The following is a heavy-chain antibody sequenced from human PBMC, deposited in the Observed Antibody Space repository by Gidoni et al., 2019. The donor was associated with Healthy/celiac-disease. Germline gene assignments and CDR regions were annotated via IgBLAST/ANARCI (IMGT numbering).Heavy chain of an antibody. J-gene: IGHJ3*02. D-gene: IGHD6-13*01. CDR1: GFTVSSNY. CDR3: ARTLARYSSSWSFTFDI. Sequence: EVQLVETGGGLIQPGGSLRLSCAASGFTVSSNYMSWVRQAPGKGLEWVSVIYSGGSTYYADSVKGRFTISRDNSKNTLYLQMNSLRAEDTAVYYCARTLARYSSSWSFTFDIWGQGTMVTVSS. CDR2: IYSGGST. V-gene: IGHV3-53*02.